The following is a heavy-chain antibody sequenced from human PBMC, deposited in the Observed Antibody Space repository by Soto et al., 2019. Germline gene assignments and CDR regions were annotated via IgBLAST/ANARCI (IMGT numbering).Heavy chain of an antibody. Sequence: PSETLSLTCTVSGGSISSGGYYWNWIRQHPGKGLEWIGYIYYSGSTYYNPSLKSRVTISVDTSKNQFSLKLSSVTAADTAVYYCARHVPFRPDPEKDIVVVPAAPNLDYWGQGTLVTVSS. D-gene: IGHD2-2*01. CDR2: IYYSGST. CDR1: GGSISSGGYY. CDR3: ARHVPFRPDPEKDIVVVPAAPNLDY. J-gene: IGHJ4*02. V-gene: IGHV4-39*01.